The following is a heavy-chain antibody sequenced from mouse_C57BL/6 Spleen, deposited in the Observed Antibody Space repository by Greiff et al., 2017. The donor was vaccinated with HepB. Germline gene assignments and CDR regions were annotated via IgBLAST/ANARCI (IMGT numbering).Heavy chain of an antibody. CDR1: GYTLTSYW. CDR2: IDPTDSYT. Sequence: QVQLQQPGAELVKPGASVKLSCKASGYTLTSYWMQWVKQRPGQGLEWIGEIDPTDSYTNYNQKFKGKATLTVDKSSSTAYMQLSSLTSEDSAVSYYARSRLRRDFYAMDYWGQGTSVTVSS. D-gene: IGHD2-4*01. CDR3: ARSRLRRDFYAMDY. J-gene: IGHJ4*01. V-gene: IGHV1-50*01.